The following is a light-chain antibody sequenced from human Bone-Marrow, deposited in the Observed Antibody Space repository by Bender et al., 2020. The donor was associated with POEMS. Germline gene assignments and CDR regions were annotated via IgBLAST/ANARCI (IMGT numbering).Light chain of an antibody. CDR1: NSNIGTNA. V-gene: IGLV1-44*01. J-gene: IGLJ3*02. CDR3: AEWDAGLGGGV. Sequence: QSVLTQPPSASGTPGQRVTISCSGSNSNIGTNAVNWYQQFPGTAPKLLIYSGNQRPSGVPYRFSAFKSGTSASLAISGLQSEDEADYYCAEWDAGLGGGVCGGGTKLTVL. CDR2: SGN.